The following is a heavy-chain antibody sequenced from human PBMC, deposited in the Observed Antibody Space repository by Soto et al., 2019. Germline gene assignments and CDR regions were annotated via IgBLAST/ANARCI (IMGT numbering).Heavy chain of an antibody. CDR1: GFTFSSHS. Sequence: GGSLRLSCAASGFTFSSHSMNRVRQAPGKGLEWVSSISSSSSYIYYADSVKGRFTISRDNAKNSLYLQMNSLRAEDTAVYYCARVRSGYPLPYYYYGMDVWGQGTTVTVSS. J-gene: IGHJ6*02. CDR3: ARVRSGYPLPYYYYGMDV. V-gene: IGHV3-21*01. D-gene: IGHD3-22*01. CDR2: ISSSSSYI.